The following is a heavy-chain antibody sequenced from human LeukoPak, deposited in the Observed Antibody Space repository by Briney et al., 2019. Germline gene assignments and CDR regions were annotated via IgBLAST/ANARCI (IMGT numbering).Heavy chain of an antibody. J-gene: IGHJ3*02. Sequence: SVKVSCKASGGTFSSYAISWVRQAPGQGLEWMGRIIPIFGTANYAQKFQGRVTITTDESTSTAHMELSSLRSEDTAVHYCASYYDSSGYYYIAFDIWGQGTMVTVSS. CDR2: IIPIFGTA. D-gene: IGHD3-22*01. CDR1: GGTFSSYA. V-gene: IGHV1-69*05. CDR3: ASYYDSSGYYYIAFDI.